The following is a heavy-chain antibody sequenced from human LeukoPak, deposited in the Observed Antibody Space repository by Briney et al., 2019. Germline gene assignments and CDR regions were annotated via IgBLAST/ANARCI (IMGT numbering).Heavy chain of an antibody. CDR2: ISSSSSYI. V-gene: IGHV3-21*01. J-gene: IGHJ4*02. CDR3: ARDLTREGAFDY. CDR1: GFTFSSYS. D-gene: IGHD1-26*01. Sequence: GGSLRLSCAAPGFTFSSYSMNWVRQAPGKGLEWVSSISSSSSYIYYADSVKGRFTISRDNAKNSLYLQMNSLRAEDTAVYYCARDLTREGAFDYWGQGTLVTVSS.